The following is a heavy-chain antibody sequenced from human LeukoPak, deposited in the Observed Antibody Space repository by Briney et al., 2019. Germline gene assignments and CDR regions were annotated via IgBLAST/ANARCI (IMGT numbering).Heavy chain of an antibody. CDR3: TTGGGTWGSDY. J-gene: IGHJ4*02. D-gene: IGHD7-27*01. CDR2: IKSKPAGGTI. Sequence: PGGSLRLSCAASGFTFSNAWMNWVRQAPGKGLEWVGRIKSKPAGGTIDYAAPQKGAFTISRDDSKDTVYLQMSSLKTEDTAMYYCTTGGGTWGSDYWGQGTLVTVSP. CDR1: GFTFSNAW. V-gene: IGHV3-15*07.